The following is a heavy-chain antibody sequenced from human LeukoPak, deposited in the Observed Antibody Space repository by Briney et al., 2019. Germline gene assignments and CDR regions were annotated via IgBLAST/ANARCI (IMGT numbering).Heavy chain of an antibody. J-gene: IGHJ4*02. CDR1: GFTFSYYG. V-gene: IGHV3-30*02. D-gene: IGHD3-10*01. CDR2: IRDDGSNK. CDR3: ARDPYNSGSSYFDY. Sequence: GGSLTLTCTASGFTFSYYGLHWVPHAPAKGLERVAFIRDDGSNKDYADSVKERFTISRENSRTTLYLQMNSLRTEDTALCYCARDPYNSGSSYFDYWGQGSLVAVSS.